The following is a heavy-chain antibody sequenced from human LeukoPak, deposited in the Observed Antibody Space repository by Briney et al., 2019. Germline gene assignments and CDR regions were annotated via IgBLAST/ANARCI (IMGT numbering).Heavy chain of an antibody. Sequence: SETQSLTCVVSGASVSTTSCLWGWVRQTPGKGLEWIGSISYTGSSYYNPSLNSRVTMSLDPAKNHFSLRMTSLTAADTAVYYCVRDLGVGGSWPLDFWGPGTVVIVSS. CDR2: ISYTGSS. CDR3: VRDLGVGGSWPLDF. V-gene: IGHV4-39*07. D-gene: IGHD2-15*01. CDR1: GASVSTTSCL. J-gene: IGHJ4*02.